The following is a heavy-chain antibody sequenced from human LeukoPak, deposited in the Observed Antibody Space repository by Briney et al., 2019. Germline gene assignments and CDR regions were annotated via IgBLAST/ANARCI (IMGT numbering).Heavy chain of an antibody. CDR1: GDSVSGNSAVA. Sequence: SQALSLTCAISGDSVSGNSAVAWNWLRRSPSRGLEWLGRTYYRSKWNNDYAVSVKSRITINPDTSKNQFSLHLNAVTPEDTAVYYCARGRISGFDYWGQGTLVTVSS. D-gene: IGHD3-3*02. J-gene: IGHJ4*02. CDR3: ARGRISGFDY. CDR2: TYYRSKWNN. V-gene: IGHV6-1*01.